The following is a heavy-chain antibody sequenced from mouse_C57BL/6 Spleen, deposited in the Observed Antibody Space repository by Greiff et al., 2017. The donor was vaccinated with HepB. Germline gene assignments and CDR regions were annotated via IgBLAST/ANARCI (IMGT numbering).Heavy chain of an antibody. Sequence: EVQLQQSGAELVRPGASVKLSCTASGFNIKDDYMHWVKQRPEQGLEWIGWIDPENGDTEYASKFQGKATITADTSSNTAYLQLSSLPSEDKAVYYCTPHYYGSSWGYWGQGTTLTVAA. CDR1: GFNIKDDY. J-gene: IGHJ2*01. D-gene: IGHD1-1*01. CDR2: IDPENGDT. V-gene: IGHV14-4*01. CDR3: TPHYYGSSWGY.